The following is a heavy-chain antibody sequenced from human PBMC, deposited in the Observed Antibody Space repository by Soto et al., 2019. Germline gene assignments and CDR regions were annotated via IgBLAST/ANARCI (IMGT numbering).Heavy chain of an antibody. CDR3: AREGVGATNIDY. CDR1: GGSISSGGYY. D-gene: IGHD1-26*01. CDR2: IYYSGST. Sequence: QVQLQESGPGLVKPSQTLSLTCTVSGGSISSGGYYWSWIRQHPGKGLEWIGYIYYSGSTYYNPSLKSRVTISVDTSKKQFSLKLSSVTAADTAVYYCAREGVGATNIDYWGQGTLVTVSS. J-gene: IGHJ4*02. V-gene: IGHV4-31*03.